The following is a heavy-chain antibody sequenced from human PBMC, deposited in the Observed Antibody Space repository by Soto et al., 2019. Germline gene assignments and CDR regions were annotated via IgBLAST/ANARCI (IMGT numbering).Heavy chain of an antibody. D-gene: IGHD1-7*01. V-gene: IGHV3-23*01. CDR3: AKNQERELPRVIDF. CDR1: GLTFSNYS. J-gene: IGHJ4*02. CDR2: MSGSSSTT. Sequence: GSLRLSCATSGLTFSNYSMSWVRQAPGGGLEWVSSMSGSSSTTYYADSVRGRFTLSRDRSKNTLYLQMSSLRAEDTALYYCAKNQERELPRVIDFWGQGTLGPVSS.